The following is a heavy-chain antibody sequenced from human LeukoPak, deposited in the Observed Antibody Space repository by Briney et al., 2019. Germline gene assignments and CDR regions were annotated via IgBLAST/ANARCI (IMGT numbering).Heavy chain of an antibody. CDR3: AREEYSSSSDAFDI. J-gene: IGHJ3*02. Sequence: SETLSLTCTVSGGSLSSYYWSWIRQPPGKGLEWIGYIYYSGSTNYNPSLKSRVTISVDTSKNQFSLKLSSVTAADPAVYYCAREEYSSSSDAFDIWGQGTMVTVSS. D-gene: IGHD6-6*01. CDR1: GGSLSSYY. V-gene: IGHV4-59*01. CDR2: IYYSGST.